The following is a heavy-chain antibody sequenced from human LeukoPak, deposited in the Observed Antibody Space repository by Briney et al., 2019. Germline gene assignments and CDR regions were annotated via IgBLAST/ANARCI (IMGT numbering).Heavy chain of an antibody. J-gene: IGHJ2*01. D-gene: IGHD3-10*01. CDR2: IYTTGST. CDR3: ARPLMVRASWYFDL. CDR1: GVSISSGSYY. Sequence: NPSQTLSLTCTVSGVSISSGSYYWTWIRQPAGKGLEWIGRIYTTGSTNYNPSLKSRVTISVDTSKNQFSLKLSSVTAADTAVYYCARPLMVRASWYFDLWGRGTLVTVSS. V-gene: IGHV4-61*02.